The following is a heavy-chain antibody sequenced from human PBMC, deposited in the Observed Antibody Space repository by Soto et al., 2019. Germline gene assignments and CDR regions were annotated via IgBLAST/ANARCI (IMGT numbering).Heavy chain of an antibody. CDR1: GANFNTYV. CDR2: INGLFGTT. V-gene: IGHV1-69*06. CDR3: ARGVLVVMGGYYNMDV. D-gene: IGHD2-15*01. J-gene: IGHJ6*02. Sequence: QVQLVQSGAEVKKPGSSVKVSCKASGANFNTYVFTWVRQAPGQGLAWMGGINGLFGTTNYAQKFQGRVTITADKSTNIGYRELSGLISEDTGGYYWARGVLVVMGGYYNMDVWGQGTTVTVSS.